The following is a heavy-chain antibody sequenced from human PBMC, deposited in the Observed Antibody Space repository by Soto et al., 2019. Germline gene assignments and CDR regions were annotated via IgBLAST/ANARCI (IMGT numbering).Heavy chain of an antibody. CDR3: AILPPLDYGSGIDYYGMDV. J-gene: IGHJ6*02. D-gene: IGHD3-10*01. Sequence: LRLSCAASGFTFSSYEMNWVRQAPGKGLEWVSHISSSGSTIYYADSVKGRFTISRDNAKNSLYLQMNSLRAEDTAVYYCAILPPLDYGSGIDYYGMDVWGQGTTVTVSS. V-gene: IGHV3-48*03. CDR2: ISSSGSTI. CDR1: GFTFSSYE.